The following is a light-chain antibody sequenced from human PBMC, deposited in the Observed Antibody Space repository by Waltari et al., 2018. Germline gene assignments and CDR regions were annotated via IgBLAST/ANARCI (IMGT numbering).Light chain of an antibody. J-gene: IGLJ3*02. V-gene: IGLV2-11*01. Sequence: QSALTQPRSVSGSPGQSVTISCTGTSSDVGGYKYVSWYQQHQGKAPKLMIFDVRKRPSGVPDRFSGSKSGSTASLTISGLQAEDEADYYCCSYAGSRWVFGGGTKLTVL. CDR3: CSYAGSRWV. CDR2: DVR. CDR1: SSDVGGYKY.